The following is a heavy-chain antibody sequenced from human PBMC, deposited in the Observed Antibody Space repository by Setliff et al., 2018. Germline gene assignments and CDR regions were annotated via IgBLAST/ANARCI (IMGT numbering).Heavy chain of an antibody. CDR3: ARGAFGAYYHDY. J-gene: IGHJ4*02. CDR2: IKSDGRST. D-gene: IGHD3-16*01. CDR1: GFPFSSYW. V-gene: IGHV3-74*01. Sequence: LRLSCAASGFPFSSYWIHWVRQAPGQGLVWLSRIKSDGRSTNYADSVEGRFIISRDNAKSTLYLQMNGLRVEDTATYYCARGAFGAYYHDYWGQGTLVTVSS.